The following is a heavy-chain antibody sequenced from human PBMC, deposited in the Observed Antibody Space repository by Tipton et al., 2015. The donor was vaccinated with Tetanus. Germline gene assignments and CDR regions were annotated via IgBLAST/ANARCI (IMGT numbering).Heavy chain of an antibody. CDR3: AKVAWEGTTHD. D-gene: IGHD1-26*01. J-gene: IGHJ4*02. CDR2: IGLSGGNT. V-gene: IGHV3-23*01. CDR1: AFTFTGYH. Sequence: SLRLSCAASAFTFTGYHMSWVRQAPGQGLEWGSGIGLSGGNTYYADSVRGRSTISGDISTKTLYLEMNRLRAEDTAVYYCAKVAWEGTTHDGGQGTLVTVSS.